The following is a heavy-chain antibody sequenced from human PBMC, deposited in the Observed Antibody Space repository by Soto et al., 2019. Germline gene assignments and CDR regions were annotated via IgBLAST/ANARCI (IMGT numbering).Heavy chain of an antibody. Sequence: SETLSLTCTVSGGSISSYYWSWIRQPPGKGLEWIGYIYHSGSTNYNPSLKSRVTISVDTSKNQFSLKLSSVTAADTAVYYCGRELAAELDLLGWCDPWGQETTGNVSS. J-gene: IGHJ5*01. D-gene: IGHD1-7*01. V-gene: IGHV4-59*01. CDR3: GRELAAELDLLGWCDP. CDR1: GGSISSYY. CDR2: IYHSGST.